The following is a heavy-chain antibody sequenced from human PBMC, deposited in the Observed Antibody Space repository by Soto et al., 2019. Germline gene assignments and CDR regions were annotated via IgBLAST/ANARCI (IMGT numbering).Heavy chain of an antibody. V-gene: IGHV3-33*01. CDR3: ARQHMVSYYIDS. J-gene: IGHJ4*02. CDR2: IWYDGSYK. CDR1: GFSFNNHG. Sequence: QVQLAESGGGVVQPGRCLRLSCAASGFSFNNHGMHWVRQAPGKGLEWVAVIWYDGSYKYYADSVKGRFTISRDNSKNTLYLQMNSLRAEDTALYYCARQHMVSYYIDSWGQGTLVTVSS. D-gene: IGHD2-8*01.